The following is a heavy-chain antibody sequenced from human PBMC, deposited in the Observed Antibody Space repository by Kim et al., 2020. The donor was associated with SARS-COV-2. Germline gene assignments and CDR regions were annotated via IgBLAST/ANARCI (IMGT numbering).Heavy chain of an antibody. Sequence: GGSLRLSCAASGFTFSSYGMHWVRQAPGKGLEWVAVISYDGSNKYYADSVKGRFTISRDNSKNTLYLQMTSLRAEDTAVYYCAKEEGSGYSSGWTYYYYGMEVWGQGTPVTVS. CDR1: GFTFSSYG. CDR2: ISYDGSNK. V-gene: IGHV3-30*18. J-gene: IGHJ6*02. D-gene: IGHD6-19*01. CDR3: AKEEGSGYSSGWTYYYYGMEV.